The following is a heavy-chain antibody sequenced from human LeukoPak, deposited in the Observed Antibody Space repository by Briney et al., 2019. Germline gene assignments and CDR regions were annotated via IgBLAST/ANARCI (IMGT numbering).Heavy chain of an antibody. CDR1: GYTFTSYA. V-gene: IGHV1-3*01. Sequence: ASVKVSCKASGYTFTSYAMHWVRQAPGQRLEWMGWINAGNGNTKYSQKFQARVTITRDTSASTAYMELSSLRSVDTAVYYCAREFEEYQLPPNWFDPWGQGTLVTVSS. CDR3: AREFEEYQLPPNWFDP. CDR2: INAGNGNT. D-gene: IGHD2-2*01. J-gene: IGHJ5*02.